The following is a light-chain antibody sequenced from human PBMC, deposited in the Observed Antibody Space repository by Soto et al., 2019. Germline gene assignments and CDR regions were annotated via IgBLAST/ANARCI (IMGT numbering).Light chain of an antibody. V-gene: IGLV2-8*01. CDR2: EVA. J-gene: IGLJ3*02. CDR3: NAYAGSSWV. CDR1: SSDVGGYNY. Sequence: QSALTQPPSASGSPGQSVTISCTGTSSDVGGYNYVSWYQHHPGKAPKLMIYEVAKRPSGVPDRFSGSKSGNTASLTVSGLQAEDEAEYYCNAYAGSSWVFGGGSKLTVL.